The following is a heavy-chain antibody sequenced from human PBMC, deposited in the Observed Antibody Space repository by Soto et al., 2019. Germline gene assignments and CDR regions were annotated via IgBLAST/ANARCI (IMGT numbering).Heavy chain of an antibody. CDR1: GFTFNTYW. Sequence: EVQLVESGGGLVQPGGSLRLSCAASGFTFNTYWMTWVRQAPGKGLEWVANIKQDGSETYYVDSVKGRFTIPRDNAKNSLYLQMNRLRAEDTAVYYCARDPPYGSGTSQNYGMDVWGQGTTVTVSS. V-gene: IGHV3-7*04. CDR2: IKQDGSET. J-gene: IGHJ6*02. D-gene: IGHD3-10*01. CDR3: ARDPPYGSGTSQNYGMDV.